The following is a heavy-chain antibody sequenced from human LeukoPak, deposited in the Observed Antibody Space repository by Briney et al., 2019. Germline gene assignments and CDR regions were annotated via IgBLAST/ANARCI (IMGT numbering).Heavy chain of an antibody. J-gene: IGHJ4*02. CDR1: GGTFSSYA. V-gene: IGHV1-24*01. CDR3: ATWVAGANFDY. CDR2: FDPGDGET. D-gene: IGHD6-19*01. Sequence: ASVKVSCKASGGTFSSYAISWVRQAPGQGLEWMGGFDPGDGETIYAQKFQGRVTMTEDTSTDTAYMELSSLRSEDTAVYYCATWVAGANFDYWGQGTLVTVSS.